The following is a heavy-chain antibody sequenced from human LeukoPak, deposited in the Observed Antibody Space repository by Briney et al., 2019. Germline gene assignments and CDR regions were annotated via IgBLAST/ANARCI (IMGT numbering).Heavy chain of an antibody. J-gene: IGHJ6*02. CDR3: ARYDYGSGLGRGLGGMDV. V-gene: IGHV1-46*01. D-gene: IGHD3-10*01. CDR2: INPSGGGT. CDR1: GYTFTSFH. Sequence: ASVKVSCKASGYTFTSFHMHWVRQAPGQGLEWMGIINPSGGGTSYPQKFQGRVTMTRDTSTSTVYMELSSLRSEDTAVYYCARYDYGSGLGRGLGGMDVWGQGTTVTVSS.